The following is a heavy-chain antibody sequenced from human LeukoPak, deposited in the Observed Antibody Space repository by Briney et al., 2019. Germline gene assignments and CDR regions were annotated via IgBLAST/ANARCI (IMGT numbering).Heavy chain of an antibody. CDR3: ARDSSVTAVPFDY. D-gene: IGHD2-21*02. Sequence: SETLSLTCDVSGGSISSSNWWIWVRQSPGKGLEWIGEMYHGGRTSYHPSLKSRVTISIDTSKSQFSLRLTSVTAADTAVYYCARDSSVTAVPFDYWGRGTLVTVSS. CDR2: MYHGGRT. V-gene: IGHV4-4*02. CDR1: GGSISSSNW. J-gene: IGHJ4*02.